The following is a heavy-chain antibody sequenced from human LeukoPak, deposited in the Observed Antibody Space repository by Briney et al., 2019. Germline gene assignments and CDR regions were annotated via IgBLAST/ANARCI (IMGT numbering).Heavy chain of an antibody. CDR3: ARGGSSRPLAY. CDR1: GFTFSSYE. D-gene: IGHD3-16*01. V-gene: IGHV3-48*03. J-gene: IGHJ4*02. Sequence: PGGSLRLSCAASGFTFSSYEMNWARQAPGKGLEWVSYISSSGSPIYYADSVKGRFSISRDTAKNSLYLQMNSLRAEDTAVYYCARGGSSRPLAYWGQGTLVTVSS. CDR2: ISSSGSPI.